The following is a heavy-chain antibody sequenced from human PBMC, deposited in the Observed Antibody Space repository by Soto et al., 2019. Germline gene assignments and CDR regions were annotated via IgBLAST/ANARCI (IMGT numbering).Heavy chain of an antibody. CDR1: GGSISSCGYY. CDR2: IYYSGST. V-gene: IGHV4-31*03. D-gene: IGHD2-15*01. J-gene: IGHJ4*02. Sequence: SETLSLTCTVSGGSISSCGYYWGWIRHHPGKGLDWIGYIYYSGSTYYNPSLKSRVTISVDTSKNQFSLKLSSVTAADPAVYYCARAPGYCSGGSCYLFFDYWGQGTLVTAPQ. CDR3: ARAPGYCSGGSCYLFFDY.